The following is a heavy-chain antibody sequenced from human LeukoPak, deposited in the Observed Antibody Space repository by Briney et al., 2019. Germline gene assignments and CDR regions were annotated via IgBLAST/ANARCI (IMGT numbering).Heavy chain of an antibody. CDR1: GFTFSSYA. D-gene: IGHD5-18*01. J-gene: IGHJ4*02. CDR3: AKDPSWIQLWSHYYFDY. Sequence: GGSLRLSCAASGFTFSSYAMSWVRQAPGKGLEWVSAINTPGGSTYYADSVEGRFTISRDNSKNTLYLHMNSLRAEDTAVYYCAKDPSWIQLWSHYYFDYWGQGTLVTVSS. V-gene: IGHV3-23*01. CDR2: INTPGGST.